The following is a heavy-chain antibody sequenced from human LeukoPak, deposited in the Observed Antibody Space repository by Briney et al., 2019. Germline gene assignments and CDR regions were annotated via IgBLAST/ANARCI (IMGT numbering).Heavy chain of an antibody. CDR2: IYYSGST. D-gene: IGHD3-22*01. Sequence: SETLSLTCTVSGGSISSGDYYWSGIRQPPGKGLEWIGYIYYSGSTYYNPSLKSRVTISVDTSKNQFSLKLSSVTAADTAVYYCARVVVVGDAFDIWGQGTMVTVSS. CDR1: GGSISSGDYY. J-gene: IGHJ3*02. V-gene: IGHV4-30-4*01. CDR3: ARVVVVGDAFDI.